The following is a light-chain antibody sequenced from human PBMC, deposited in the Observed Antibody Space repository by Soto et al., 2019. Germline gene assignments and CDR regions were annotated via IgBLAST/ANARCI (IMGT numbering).Light chain of an antibody. J-gene: IGLJ3*02. CDR1: SSDVGGYNY. CDR2: DVS. CDR3: SSYTSNNAWV. Sequence: QSALTQPASVSGSPGQSITLSCTGTSSDVGGYNYVSWYQQHPGKAPKLMIYDVSNRPSGVSNRFSGSKSGNTASLTISGLQAEYEADYYCSSYTSNNAWVFVGGTQLTVL. V-gene: IGLV2-14*01.